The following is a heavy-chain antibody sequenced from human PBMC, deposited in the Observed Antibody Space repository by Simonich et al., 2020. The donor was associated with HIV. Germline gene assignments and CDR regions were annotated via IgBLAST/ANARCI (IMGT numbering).Heavy chain of an antibody. CDR1: GGSFSGYY. D-gene: IGHD3-3*01. J-gene: IGHJ4*02. CDR2: INHRGIT. Sequence: QVQLQQWGAGLLKPSETLSLTCAVYGGSFSGYYWSWIRQPPGKGLECIGEINHRGITNYKSSLNSRATISVDKSKNQFSLKLSSVTAADTAIYYCARRDRELILYFDYWGQGNLVTVSS. V-gene: IGHV4-34*01. CDR3: ARRDRELILYFDY.